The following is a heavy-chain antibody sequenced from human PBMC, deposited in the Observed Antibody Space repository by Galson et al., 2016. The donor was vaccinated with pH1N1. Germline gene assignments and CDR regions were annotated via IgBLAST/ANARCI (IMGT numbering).Heavy chain of an antibody. CDR1: GFTFGGYA. D-gene: IGHD2/OR15-2a*01. J-gene: IGHJ3*02. Sequence: SLRLSCAASGFTFGGYAMNWVRQAPGKGLEWVSGISCNIGSIGYADSVKGRFTITRDNAKNSLYLQMNSLRAEDTALYYCAKGTSFLWGAFDIWGQGTMVTVSS. CDR3: AKGTSFLWGAFDI. V-gene: IGHV3-9*01. CDR2: ISCNIGSI.